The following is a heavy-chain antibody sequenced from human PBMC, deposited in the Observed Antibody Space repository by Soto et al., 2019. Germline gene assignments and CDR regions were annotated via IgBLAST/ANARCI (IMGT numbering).Heavy chain of an antibody. J-gene: IGHJ6*02. Sequence: EVQLVESGGGLVKPGVSLRLSCGASGFNFISYTINWVRQAPGKRLEWMSSISSSGYIFSTDSVRGRFSISRDNATNSVYLQISSLRAEDTSVYFCARDCRGGSCYPGMEVWGQGTTVTVSS. D-gene: IGHD2-15*01. CDR2: ISSSGYI. CDR1: GFNFISYT. CDR3: ARDCRGGSCYPGMEV. V-gene: IGHV3-21*01.